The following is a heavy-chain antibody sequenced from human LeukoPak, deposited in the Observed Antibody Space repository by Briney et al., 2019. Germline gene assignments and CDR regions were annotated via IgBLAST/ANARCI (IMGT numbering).Heavy chain of an antibody. CDR1: GFTFSSYS. CDR2: ISSSSSYI. Sequence: PGGSLRLSCAASGFTFSSYSMNWVRQAPGKGLEWVSSISSSSSYIYYADSVKGRFTISRDNAKNSLYLQMNSLRAEDTAVYYCVRSPLLSGYYSRYFDYWGQGTLVTVSS. D-gene: IGHD3-22*01. V-gene: IGHV3-21*01. J-gene: IGHJ4*02. CDR3: VRSPLLSGYYSRYFDY.